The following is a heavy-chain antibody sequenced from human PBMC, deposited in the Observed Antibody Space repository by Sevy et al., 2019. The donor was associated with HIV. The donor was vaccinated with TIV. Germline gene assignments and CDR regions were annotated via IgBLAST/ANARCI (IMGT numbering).Heavy chain of an antibody. CDR1: GFTFSSYA. D-gene: IGHD4-4*01. Sequence: GGSLRLSCAASGFTFSSYAMRWVRQAPGKGLEWVAVISYDGSNKYYADSVKGRFTISRDNSKNTLYLQMNSLRAEDTAVYYCARTVTRLNYFDYWGQGTLVTVSS. V-gene: IGHV3-30-3*01. CDR2: ISYDGSNK. J-gene: IGHJ4*02. CDR3: ARTVTRLNYFDY.